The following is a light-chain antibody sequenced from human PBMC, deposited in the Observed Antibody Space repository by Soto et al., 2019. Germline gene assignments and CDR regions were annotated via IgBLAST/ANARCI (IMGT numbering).Light chain of an antibody. Sequence: QSVLTQPPSASGTPGQRVTISCSGSSSNIGSNAVNWYQQLPGTAPKLLIYINNQRPSGVPDRFSGSKSGTSASLAISGLQSEDEAHYYCSVWDDSLNGVVFGGGTQLTVL. CDR3: SVWDDSLNGVV. CDR2: INN. J-gene: IGLJ2*01. CDR1: SSNIGSNA. V-gene: IGLV1-44*01.